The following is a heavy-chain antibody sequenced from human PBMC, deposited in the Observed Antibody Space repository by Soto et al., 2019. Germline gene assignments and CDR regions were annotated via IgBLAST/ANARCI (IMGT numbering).Heavy chain of an antibody. J-gene: IGHJ4*02. CDR2: MYFTGST. CDR1: GGSISGGDYY. V-gene: IGHV4-30-4*01. Sequence: QVQLQESGPGLVKPSQTLSLTCTVSGGSISGGDYYWSWIRQSPGKGLEWIGYMYFTGSTYYNPSLKTRVTMPVDTAKHQFSLKLASVTAADTAVYYCARSEVYHPGTFDSWGQGTLVTVSS. CDR3: ARSEVYHPGTFDS.